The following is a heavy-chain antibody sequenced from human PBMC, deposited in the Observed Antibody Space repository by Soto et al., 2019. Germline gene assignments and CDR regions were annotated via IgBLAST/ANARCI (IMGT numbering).Heavy chain of an antibody. CDR3: ARSLNCSGGSCYSGNNWFDP. CDR2: IYYSGST. J-gene: IGHJ5*02. Sequence: PSETLSLTYTVSGGSISSGGYYWSWIRQHTGKGLEWIGYIYYSGSTYYNPSLKSRVTISVDTSKNQFSLKLSSVTAADTAVYYCARSLNCSGGSCYSGNNWFDPWGQGTLVTVSS. V-gene: IGHV4-31*03. D-gene: IGHD2-15*01. CDR1: GGSISSGGYY.